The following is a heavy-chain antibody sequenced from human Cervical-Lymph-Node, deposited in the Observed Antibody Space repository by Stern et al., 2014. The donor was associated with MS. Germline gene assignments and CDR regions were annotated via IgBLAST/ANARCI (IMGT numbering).Heavy chain of an antibody. CDR3: ARGSGDNWFGP. CDR2: VIPFVGTS. V-gene: IGHV1-69*06. CDR1: GG. J-gene: IGHJ5*02. D-gene: IGHD3-10*01. Sequence: MQLGESGAEVKKPGSSVKVSCKSSGGISWVRQAPGQGLEWMGGVIPFVGTSNYAQKFQGRVTITADTSTNTTYLHLSRLTSADTAVYYCARGSGDNWFGPWGQGTLVTVSS.